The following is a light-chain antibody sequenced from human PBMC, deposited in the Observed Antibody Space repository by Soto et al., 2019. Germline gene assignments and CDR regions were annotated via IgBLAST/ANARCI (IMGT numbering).Light chain of an antibody. CDR1: QSILYSSNNNNY. Sequence: DIVMTQSPDSLAVSLGETATINCKSSQSILYSSNNNNYLAWYQQKPGQPPRLLIYCSSTRDFGVPDRFSGSRSGTDFTLTISGPLAEDVAVYCCQQLYGTPCTFGKGTKLEIK. J-gene: IGKJ2*02. V-gene: IGKV4-1*01. CDR3: QQLYGTPCT. CDR2: CSS.